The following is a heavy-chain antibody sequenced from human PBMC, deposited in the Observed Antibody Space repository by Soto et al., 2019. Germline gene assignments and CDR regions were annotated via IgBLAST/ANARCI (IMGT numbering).Heavy chain of an antibody. CDR2: IYYSGST. D-gene: IGHD1-1*01. V-gene: IGHV4-59*01. Sequence: SETLSLTCTVSGGSISSYYWSWIRQPPGKGLEWIGYIYYSGSTNYNPSLKSRVTISVDTSKNQFSLKLSSVTAADTAVYYCASSPGTTGNSFDPWGQGTRVTVSS. CDR3: ASSPGTTGNSFDP. CDR1: GGSISSYY. J-gene: IGHJ5*02.